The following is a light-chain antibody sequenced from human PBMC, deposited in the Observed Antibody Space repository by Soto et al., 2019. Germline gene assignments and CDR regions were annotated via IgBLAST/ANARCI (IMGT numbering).Light chain of an antibody. CDR2: GVS. Sequence: EIVLTQSPGTLYLSPGERATLSCRASQSVSSNSLAWYQQKPGQAPRLLIYGVSSSATGIPDRFSGSGSATDFTLSVSRLEPEDCGVYYCQKYNTSPPSLNFGGGTKVEIK. CDR1: QSVSSNS. V-gene: IGKV3-20*01. J-gene: IGKJ4*01. CDR3: QKYNTSPPSLN.